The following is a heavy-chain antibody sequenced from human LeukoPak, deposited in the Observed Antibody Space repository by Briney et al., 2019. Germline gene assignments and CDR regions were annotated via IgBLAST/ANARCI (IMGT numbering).Heavy chain of an antibody. D-gene: IGHD6-13*01. J-gene: IGHJ4*02. CDR2: ISRSGSTI. Sequence: GGSLRLSCATSGFTFSSYEMNWVRQAPGKGLDLVSYISRSGSTIYYADSVKGRFTISRDNAKNSLYLQMNSLRAEDTAVYYCARDRGRYSSRWWYYFDYWGQGTLVTVSS. CDR3: ARDRGRYSSRWWYYFDY. CDR1: GFTFSSYE. V-gene: IGHV3-48*03.